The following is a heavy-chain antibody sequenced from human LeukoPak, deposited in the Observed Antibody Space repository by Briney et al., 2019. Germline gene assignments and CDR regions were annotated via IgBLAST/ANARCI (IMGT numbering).Heavy chain of an antibody. V-gene: IGHV4-39*01. Sequence: SETLSLTCTVSGGSISSSSYYWGWIRQPPGKGLEWIGSIYYSGSTYYNPSLKSRVTISVDTSKNQFSLKLSSVTAADTAVYYCARRTREGKTFGYCSSTSCRNWFDPWGQGTLVTVSS. D-gene: IGHD2-2*01. CDR2: IYYSGST. CDR1: GGSISSSSYY. J-gene: IGHJ5*02. CDR3: ARRTREGKTFGYCSSTSCRNWFDP.